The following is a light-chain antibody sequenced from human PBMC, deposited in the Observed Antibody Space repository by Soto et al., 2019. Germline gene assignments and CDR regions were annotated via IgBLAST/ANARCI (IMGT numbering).Light chain of an antibody. CDR1: ESISLY. CDR3: QQSYSTPSIT. Sequence: EIQMTQSPSTLSASVGDRVTVTCRASESISLYLAWYQQKPGKAPKLLIYAASSLQSGVPSRFSGSGSGTDFTLTISSLQPEDFATYYCQQSYSTPSITFGQGTRLEIK. CDR2: AAS. V-gene: IGKV1-39*01. J-gene: IGKJ5*01.